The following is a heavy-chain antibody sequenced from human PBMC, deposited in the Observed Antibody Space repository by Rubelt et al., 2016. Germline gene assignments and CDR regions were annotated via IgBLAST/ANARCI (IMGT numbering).Heavy chain of an antibody. D-gene: IGHD2-21*01. CDR1: GGSISSGGYY. CDR3: ARIDYYFDF. V-gene: IGHV4-30-4*08. J-gene: IGHJ4*02. Sequence: QVQLQESGPGLVKPSQTLSLTCSVSGGSISSGGYYWSWIRQPPGKGLEWIGEINHSGSTNFNPSLKSRVTISVDTSKNQFSLKLSSVTAADTAVYYCARIDYYFDFWGQGTLVTVSS. CDR2: INHSGST.